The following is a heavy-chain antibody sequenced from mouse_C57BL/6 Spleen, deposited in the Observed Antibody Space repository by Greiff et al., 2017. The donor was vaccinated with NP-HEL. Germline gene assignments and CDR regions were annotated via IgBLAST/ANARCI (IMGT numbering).Heavy chain of an antibody. V-gene: IGHV1-81*01. J-gene: IGHJ1*03. CDR2: IYPRSGNT. D-gene: IGHD1-1*01. CDR3: ARGGYGSSRDWYFDV. CDR1: GYTFTSYG. Sequence: VQLVESGAELARPGASVKLSCKASGYTFTSYGISWVKQRTGQGLEWIGEIYPRSGNTYYNEKFKGKATLTADKSSSTAYMELRSLTSEDSAVYFCARGGYGSSRDWYFDVWGTGTTVTVSS.